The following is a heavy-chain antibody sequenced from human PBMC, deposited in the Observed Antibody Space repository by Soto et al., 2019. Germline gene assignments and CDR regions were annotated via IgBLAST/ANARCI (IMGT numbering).Heavy chain of an antibody. Sequence: QVHLVQSGAEVKKPGASVKVSCQGSGYAFTTYGITWVRQAPGQGLEWMGWISAHNGNTNYAQKLQGRVTVTRDTSTSTAYMERRGLRYDYTAVYYCARGRYGDYWGQGALVTVSS. J-gene: IGHJ4*02. D-gene: IGHD1-1*01. CDR2: ISAHNGNT. CDR3: ARGRYGDY. CDR1: GYAFTTYG. V-gene: IGHV1-18*01.